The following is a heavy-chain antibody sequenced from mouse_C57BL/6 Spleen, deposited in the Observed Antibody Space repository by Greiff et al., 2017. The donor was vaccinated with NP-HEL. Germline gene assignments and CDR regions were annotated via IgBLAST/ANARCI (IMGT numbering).Heavy chain of an antibody. D-gene: IGHD1-1*01. CDR2: IDPEDGET. CDR1: GFNIKDYY. Sequence: VQLQQSGAELVKPGASVKLSCTASGFNIKDYYMHWVKQRTEQGLEWIGRIDPEDGETKYAPTFQGKATITADTSSNTAYLQLSSLTTEDTAVYYCARAPAYYGSSYDCDDWGKGTTLTVSS. V-gene: IGHV14-2*01. J-gene: IGHJ2*01. CDR3: ARAPAYYGSSYDCDD.